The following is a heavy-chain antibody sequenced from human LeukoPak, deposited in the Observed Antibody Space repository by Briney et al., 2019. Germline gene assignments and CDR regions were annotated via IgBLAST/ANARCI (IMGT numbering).Heavy chain of an antibody. CDR2: ISYDGSNK. Sequence: QPGGSLRLSCAASGFTFSSYAMHWVRQAPGKGLEWVAVISYDGSNKYYADSVKGRFTISRDNSKNTLYLQMNSLRAEDTAVYYCARSPSDRRYFDWFHPRTFDPWGQGTLVTVSS. D-gene: IGHD3-9*01. J-gene: IGHJ5*02. CDR3: ARSPSDRRYFDWFHPRTFDP. V-gene: IGHV3-30-3*01. CDR1: GFTFSSYA.